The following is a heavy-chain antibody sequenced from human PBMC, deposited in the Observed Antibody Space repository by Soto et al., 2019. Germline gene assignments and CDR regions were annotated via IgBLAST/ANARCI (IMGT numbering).Heavy chain of an antibody. Sequence: GASVKVSCKASGGTFSSYAISWVRQAPGQGLEWMGGIIPIFGTANYAQKFQGRVTITADESTSTAYMELSSLRSEDTAVYYCARVPYYYDSSGYHYYFDYWGQGTLVTVSS. CDR3: ARVPYYYDSSGYHYYFDY. V-gene: IGHV1-69*13. J-gene: IGHJ4*02. D-gene: IGHD3-22*01. CDR1: GGTFSSYA. CDR2: IIPIFGTA.